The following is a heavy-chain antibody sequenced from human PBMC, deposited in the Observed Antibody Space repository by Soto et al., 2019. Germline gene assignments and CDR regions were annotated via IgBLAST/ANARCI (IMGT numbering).Heavy chain of an antibody. J-gene: IGHJ4*02. V-gene: IGHV4-59*08. Sequence: PSETLSLTCTVSGASISSYYWSWIRQPPGKGLEWIGYIYYSGSTNYNPSLKSRVTISVDTSKNQFSLKLSSVTAADTAVYYCARQSDTYSGTYYFDYWGQGTLVTVSS. CDR3: ARQSDTYSGTYYFDY. CDR2: IYYSGST. CDR1: GASISSYY. D-gene: IGHD2-15*01.